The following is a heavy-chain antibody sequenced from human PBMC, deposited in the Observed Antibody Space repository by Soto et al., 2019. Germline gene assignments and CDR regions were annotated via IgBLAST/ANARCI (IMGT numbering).Heavy chain of an antibody. CDR3: AGGDYYHSSGYYFYYYSMDV. V-gene: IGHV4-39*01. D-gene: IGHD3-22*01. CDR2: VYYGGSS. Sequence: SETLSLTCTVSGGSISSSSYYWGWIRQPPGKGLEWIGNVYYGGSSYYNPSLKSRVTISVETSKSQFSLKLSSVTAADTAVYYCAGGDYYHSSGYYFYYYSMDVWGQGTTVTVSS. J-gene: IGHJ6*02. CDR1: GGSISSSSYY.